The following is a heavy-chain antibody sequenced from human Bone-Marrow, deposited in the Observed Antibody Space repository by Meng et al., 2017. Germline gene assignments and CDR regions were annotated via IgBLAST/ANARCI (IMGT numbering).Heavy chain of an antibody. CDR3: ARVPSTVRGALDYFDY. V-gene: IGHV4-61*01. Sequence: SETLSLTCTVSGASVSSGSHYWSWIRQPPGKGLEWIAYMDYNRRTNYSPSLKSRVTMSTDTSKNQLSLKLSSVTAADTAVYYCARVPSTVRGALDYFDYWGQGTLVTVSS. CDR2: MDYNRRT. D-gene: IGHD3-10*02. J-gene: IGHJ4*02. CDR1: GASVSSGSHY.